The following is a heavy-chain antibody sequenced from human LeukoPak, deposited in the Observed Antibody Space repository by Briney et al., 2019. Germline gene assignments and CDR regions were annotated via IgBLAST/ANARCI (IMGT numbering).Heavy chain of an antibody. Sequence: GGSLRLSCAASGFTVSSNYMSWVRQAPGKGLEWVSVFYSGGSTFYADSVKGRFTISRDNSKNTLYLQMNSLRAEDTAVYYCARDGGAGIVGATGYFDYWGQGTLVTVSS. CDR1: GFTVSSNY. D-gene: IGHD1-26*01. CDR2: FYSGGST. CDR3: ARDGGAGIVGATGYFDY. V-gene: IGHV3-53*01. J-gene: IGHJ4*02.